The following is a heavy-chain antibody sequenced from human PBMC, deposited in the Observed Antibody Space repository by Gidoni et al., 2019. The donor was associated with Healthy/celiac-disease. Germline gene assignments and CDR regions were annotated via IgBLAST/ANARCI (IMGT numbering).Heavy chain of an antibody. CDR1: GCPISSSSYF. Sequence: HLQLQDSVPGLVQPSETLFLTCTGSGCPISSSSYFWVWLRQPHGKGLEWSGRSFTSGATYYNPSLKSRVTISVDKSKNQCSLKLSSVTAADTAVYYWARQGRMVSLPYYYYGMDVWGQGTTVTVSS. V-gene: IGHV4-39*01. CDR2: SFTSGAT. J-gene: IGHJ6*02. D-gene: IGHD2-15*01. CDR3: ARQGRMVSLPYYYYGMDV.